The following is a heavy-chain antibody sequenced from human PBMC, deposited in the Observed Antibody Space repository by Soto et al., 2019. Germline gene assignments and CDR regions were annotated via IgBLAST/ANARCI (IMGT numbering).Heavy chain of an antibody. Sequence: GSGPTLGNPTQTLTLTCTFSGFSLSTSGVGVGWIRQPPGKALEWLGIIYWDDDKRYSPSLKSRVTITKDTFKNQLVLTMTNMDPVDTATYYCAHLPWKQLWPRAPVVYWGQGTPVTVSS. CDR3: AHLPWKQLWPRAPVVY. V-gene: IGHV2-5*02. CDR1: GFSLSTSGVG. J-gene: IGHJ4*02. CDR2: IYWDDDK. D-gene: IGHD5-18*01.